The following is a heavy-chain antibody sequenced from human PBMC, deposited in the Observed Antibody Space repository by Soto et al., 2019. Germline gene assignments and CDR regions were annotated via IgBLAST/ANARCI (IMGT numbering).Heavy chain of an antibody. J-gene: IGHJ4*02. Sequence: QVQLVQSGAEVKKPGASVKVSCKASGYTFTSYAMHWVRQDPGQRLEWMGWINAGNGNTKYSQKFQGRVTITRDTAARTAYMELSSLRSEDTAVDYCAKDYYDSSGYYPPALLFDYWGQGTLVTVSS. D-gene: IGHD3-22*01. V-gene: IGHV1-3*01. CDR1: GYTFTSYA. CDR3: AKDYYDSSGYYPPALLFDY. CDR2: INAGNGNT.